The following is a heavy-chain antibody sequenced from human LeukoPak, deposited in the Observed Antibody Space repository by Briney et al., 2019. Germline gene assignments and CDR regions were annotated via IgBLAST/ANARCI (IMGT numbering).Heavy chain of an antibody. CDR1: GFTFSSYG. V-gene: IGHV3-23*01. D-gene: IGHD3-22*01. CDR2: ISGSGGST. Sequence: GGSLRLSCAASGFTFSSYGMSWVRQAPGKGLEWVSAISGSGGSTYYADSVKGRFTISRNNSKNTLYLQMNSLRAEDTAVYYCAKENDYDSSGYYSTNWFDPWGQGTLVTVSS. J-gene: IGHJ5*02. CDR3: AKENDYDSSGYYSTNWFDP.